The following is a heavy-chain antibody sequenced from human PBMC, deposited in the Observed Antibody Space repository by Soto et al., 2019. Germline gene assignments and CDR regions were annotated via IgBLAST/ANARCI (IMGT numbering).Heavy chain of an antibody. CDR1: GYSFTSHV. Sequence: QVRLLQSGAVAMKTGASVEISCEASGYSFTSHVIHWLRQAPGERLEWMGWVKPGTGATKYLQTLQDRVTISMGPSANLVNLEMRSLRSEDTAVYYCARGYYYDSSGYYLDHWGKGALVTVSS. J-gene: IGHJ4*02. V-gene: IGHV1-3*01. CDR2: VKPGTGAT. CDR3: ARGYYYDSSGYYLDH. D-gene: IGHD3-22*01.